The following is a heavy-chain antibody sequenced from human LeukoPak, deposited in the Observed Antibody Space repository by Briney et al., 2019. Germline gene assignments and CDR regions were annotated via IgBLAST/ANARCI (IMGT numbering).Heavy chain of an antibody. Sequence: SQTLSLTCAVSGGSISSGGYSWSWIRQPPGKGLEWIGYIYRSGSTYYNPSLKSRVTISVDRSKNQFSLELSSVTAADTAVYYCTRSAGTTRFDPWGQGTLVTVSS. CDR2: IYRSGST. CDR1: GGSISSGGYS. D-gene: IGHD3-10*01. V-gene: IGHV4-30-2*01. CDR3: TRSAGTTRFDP. J-gene: IGHJ5*02.